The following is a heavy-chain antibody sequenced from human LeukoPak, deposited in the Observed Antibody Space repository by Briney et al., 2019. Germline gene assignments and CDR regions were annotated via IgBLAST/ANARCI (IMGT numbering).Heavy chain of an antibody. V-gene: IGHV4-38-2*02. Sequence: TSETLSLTCTVSDYSISSGYGYYWGWIRQPPGKGLEWIGNIYHSGITYYNHFNSSLKSRVTISIDTSKNQFSLKLSSVTAADTAVYYCAGYDILTGLNAFDIWGQGTMVTVSS. CDR1: DYSISSGYGYY. CDR2: IYHSGIT. D-gene: IGHD3-9*01. CDR3: AGYDILTGLNAFDI. J-gene: IGHJ3*02.